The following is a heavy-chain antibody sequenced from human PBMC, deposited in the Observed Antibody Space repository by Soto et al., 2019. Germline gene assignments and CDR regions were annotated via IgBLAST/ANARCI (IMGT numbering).Heavy chain of an antibody. V-gene: IGHV3-9*01. CDR2: ISWDSSII. D-gene: IGHD4-17*01. CDR1: GFTFDDYG. J-gene: IGHJ4*02. CDR3: AKAVTVGQKRWANYFGS. Sequence: VQLVESGGGLVQPGRSLRLSCAASGFTFDDYGMHWVRLVPGKGLEWVAAISWDSSIIDYVDSVKGRFTISRDNARSSLYLQMNSLRPEDTALYYCAKAVTVGQKRWANYFGSWGQGTPVTVSS.